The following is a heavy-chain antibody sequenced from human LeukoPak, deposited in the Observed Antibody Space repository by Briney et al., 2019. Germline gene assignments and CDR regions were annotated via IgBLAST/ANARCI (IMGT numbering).Heavy chain of an antibody. CDR1: GFTFSSYA. V-gene: IGHV3-30*04. Sequence: GGSLRLSCSASGFTFSSYAMHWVRQAPGKGLEWVAAISYDGSNTYYADSVKGRFTISRDNSKNTLYLQMNSLRAEDTAVYYCARSLPTGPYYYYGMDVWAKGPRSPSP. CDR3: ARSLPTGPYYYYGMDV. J-gene: IGHJ6*02. CDR2: ISYDGSNT.